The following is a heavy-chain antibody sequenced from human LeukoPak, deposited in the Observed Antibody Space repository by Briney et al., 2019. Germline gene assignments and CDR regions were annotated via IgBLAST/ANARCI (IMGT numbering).Heavy chain of an antibody. CDR3: ARRASGSGNVGY. D-gene: IGHD3-10*01. Sequence: SETLSLTCAVYGGSFSGYYWSWIRQPPGKGLEWIGNIYYSGATYYNPSLKSRVIISIDTSKNQFSLRLTSVTAVDTAVYYCARRASGSGNVGYWGQGTLVTVSS. CDR1: GGSFSGYY. CDR2: IYYSGAT. V-gene: IGHV4-34*01. J-gene: IGHJ4*02.